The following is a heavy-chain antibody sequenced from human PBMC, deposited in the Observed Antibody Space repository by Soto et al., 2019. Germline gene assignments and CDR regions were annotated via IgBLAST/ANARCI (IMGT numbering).Heavy chain of an antibody. Sequence: SETLSLTCTVGGGSISSSSYFWGRIRQPPGKGLEWIGSIYYSGSTYYNPSLKSRVTVSVDTSKNQFSLKLSSVTAADTAVYYCARHPSNFWFDPWGQGTLVTVSS. CDR3: ARHPSNFWFDP. D-gene: IGHD4-4*01. CDR2: IYYSGST. CDR1: GGSISSSSYF. J-gene: IGHJ5*02. V-gene: IGHV4-39*01.